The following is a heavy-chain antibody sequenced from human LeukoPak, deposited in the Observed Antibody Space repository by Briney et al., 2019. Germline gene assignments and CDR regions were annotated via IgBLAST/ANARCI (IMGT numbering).Heavy chain of an antibody. CDR1: GGTFSTYA. D-gene: IGHD3-10*01. Sequence: SVKVSCKASGGTFSTYAVNWVRQAPGQGLEWMGGIIPLFGTANYAQKFRGRVTITTDESTSAAYMELSSLRSEDTAIYYCARVFARGGEITGSYYYYWGQGTLVTVSS. V-gene: IGHV1-69*05. CDR2: IIPLFGTA. J-gene: IGHJ4*02. CDR3: ARVFARGGEITGSYYYY.